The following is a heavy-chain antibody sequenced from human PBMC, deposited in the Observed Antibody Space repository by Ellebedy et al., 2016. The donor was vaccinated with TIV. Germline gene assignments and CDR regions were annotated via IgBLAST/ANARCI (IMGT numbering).Heavy chain of an antibody. Sequence: SESLSLTXTVSGSSITHPNQFWTWIRQLPGTGLEWIGYTYYSGSASYNPSLNDRVSISVDTSKSQFSLSLTSVTAADTAVYYCARDLIPAAMGMDVWGQGTTVTVSS. CDR3: ARDLIPAAMGMDV. CDR1: GSSITHPNQF. D-gene: IGHD2-2*01. V-gene: IGHV4-31*03. CDR2: TYYSGSA. J-gene: IGHJ6*02.